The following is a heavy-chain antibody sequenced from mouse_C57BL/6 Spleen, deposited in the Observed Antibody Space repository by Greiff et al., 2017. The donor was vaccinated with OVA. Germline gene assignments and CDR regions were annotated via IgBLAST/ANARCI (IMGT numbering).Heavy chain of an antibody. CDR1: GYAFSSSW. Sequence: QVQLQQSGPELVKPGASVKISCKASGYAFSSSWMNWVKQRPGKGLEWIGRIYPGAGDTNYNGKFKGKATLTADKSSSTAYMQRSSLTSEDSAVYVCARGVYDGYQYYFDDWGQGTTLTVSS. CDR2: IYPGAGDT. CDR3: ARGVYDGYQYYFDD. J-gene: IGHJ2*01. V-gene: IGHV1-82*01. D-gene: IGHD2-3*01.